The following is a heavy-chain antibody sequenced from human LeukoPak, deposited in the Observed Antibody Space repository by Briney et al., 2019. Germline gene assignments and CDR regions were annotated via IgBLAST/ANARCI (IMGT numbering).Heavy chain of an antibody. CDR3: ARGRFRSGQRTYYYYYYMDV. V-gene: IGHV4-34*01. J-gene: IGHJ6*03. Sequence: PSETPSLTCAVYGGSFSGYYWSWIRQPPGKGLEWIGEINHSGSTNYNPSLKSRVTISVDTSKNQFSLKLSSVTAADTAVYYCARGRFRSGQRTYYYYYYMDVWGKGTTVTVSS. CDR2: INHSGST. D-gene: IGHD3-3*01. CDR1: GGSFSGYY.